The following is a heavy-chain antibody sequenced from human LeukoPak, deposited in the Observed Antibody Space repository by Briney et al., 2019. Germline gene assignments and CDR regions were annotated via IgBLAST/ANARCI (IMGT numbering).Heavy chain of an antibody. V-gene: IGHV1-24*01. CDR2: FDPEDGER. D-gene: IGHD5/OR15-5a*01. Sequence: ASVTVSRKVSGYTLTELSMHWLRQAPAKGLEWMGGFDPEDGERIYAQKFQGRVTMTEDTSTDTAYMEVSSLRSDDTTVYYCARDLYMSSGYYYYYGMDVWGEGTTVTVSS. CDR1: GYTLTELS. J-gene: IGHJ6*01. CDR3: ARDLYMSSGYYYYYGMDV.